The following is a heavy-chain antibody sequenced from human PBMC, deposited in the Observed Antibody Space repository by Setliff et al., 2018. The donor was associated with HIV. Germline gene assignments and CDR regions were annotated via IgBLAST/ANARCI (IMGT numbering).Heavy chain of an antibody. V-gene: IGHV4-39*01. D-gene: IGHD3-22*01. CDR3: ARWVTTPTKGAFDI. CDR1: GGSISNGYYY. J-gene: IGHJ3*02. Sequence: SETLSLTCTVSGGSISNGYYYWVWIRQPPGKGLEWIGGIFYTGSAHYNPSLTSRVTISVDTSRNQFSMELSSVTAADTTMYYCARWVTTPTKGAFDIWGQGTVVTVSS. CDR2: IFYTGSA.